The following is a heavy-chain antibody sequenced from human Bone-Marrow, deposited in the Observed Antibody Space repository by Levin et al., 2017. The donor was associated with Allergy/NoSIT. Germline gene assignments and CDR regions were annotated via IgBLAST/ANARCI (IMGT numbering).Heavy chain of an antibody. Sequence: GESLKISCAASGFTFSSYAMHWVRQAPGKGLEWVAVISYDGSNKYYADSVKGRFTISRDNSKNTLYLQMNSLRAEDTAVYYCAKELLGYCSGGSCDDFDYWGQGTLVTVSS. J-gene: IGHJ4*02. CDR2: ISYDGSNK. CDR3: AKELLGYCSGGSCDDFDY. CDR1: GFTFSSYA. V-gene: IGHV3-30*04. D-gene: IGHD2-15*01.